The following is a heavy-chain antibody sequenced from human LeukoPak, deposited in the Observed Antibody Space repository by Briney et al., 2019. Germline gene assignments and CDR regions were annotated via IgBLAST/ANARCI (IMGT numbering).Heavy chain of an antibody. CDR2: ISAYNGNT. CDR1: GYTFTSYG. CDR3: ARDSTYYDFWSALDV. V-gene: IGHV1-18*01. D-gene: IGHD3-3*01. J-gene: IGHJ6*04. Sequence: ASVKVSCKASGYTFTSYGISWVRHAPGQGLEWMGWISAYNGNTNYAQKLQGRVTMTTDTSTSTAYMELRSLRSDDTAVYYCARDSTYYDFWSALDVWGKGTTVTVSS.